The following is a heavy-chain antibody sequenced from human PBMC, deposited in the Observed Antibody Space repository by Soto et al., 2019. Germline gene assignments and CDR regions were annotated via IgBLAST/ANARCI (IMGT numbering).Heavy chain of an antibody. Sequence: GGSLRLSCAASGFTFSSYAMHWVRQAPGKGLEWVAVISYDGSNKYYADSVKGRFTISRDNSKNTLYLQMNSLRAEDTAVYYCARVSNGCTNGVCFQSRYYGMDVWGQGTTVTVSS. CDR3: ARVSNGCTNGVCFQSRYYGMDV. CDR1: GFTFSSYA. D-gene: IGHD2-8*01. V-gene: IGHV3-30-3*01. J-gene: IGHJ6*02. CDR2: ISYDGSNK.